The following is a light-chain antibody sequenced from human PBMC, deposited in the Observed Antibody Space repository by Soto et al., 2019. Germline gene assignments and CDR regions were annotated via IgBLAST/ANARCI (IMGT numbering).Light chain of an antibody. J-gene: IGKJ1*01. CDR2: AAS. Sequence: GATVTITCRASQGISNYLAWFQQKTGKVPKLLIYAASSLQSGVPSRFSGSGSGTDFTLTISGLQPEDVATYYCQKYNGGQWTFGQGTKVDNK. V-gene: IGKV1-27*01. CDR1: QGISNY. CDR3: QKYNGGQWT.